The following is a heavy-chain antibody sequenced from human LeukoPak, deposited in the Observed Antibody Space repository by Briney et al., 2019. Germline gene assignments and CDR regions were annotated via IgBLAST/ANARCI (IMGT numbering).Heavy chain of an antibody. CDR3: ASETTVTTWVDYYYYMDV. V-gene: IGHV6-1*01. D-gene: IGHD4-17*01. CDR1: GDSVSSNSAA. CDR2: TYYRSKWYN. Sequence: SQTLSLTCAISGDSVSSNSAAWNWIRQSPSRGLEWLGRTYYRSKWYNDYAVSVKSRITINPDTSKNQFSLKLSSVTAADTAVYYCASETTVTTWVDYYYYMDVWGKGTTVTVSS. J-gene: IGHJ6*03.